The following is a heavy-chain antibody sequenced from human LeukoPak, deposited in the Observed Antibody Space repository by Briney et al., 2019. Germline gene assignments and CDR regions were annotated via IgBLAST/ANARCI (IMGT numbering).Heavy chain of an antibody. V-gene: IGHV3-21*01. CDR2: ISSSSSYI. CDR3: ARLQDYYDSSGYPLGGYFDY. Sequence: PGGSLRLSCAASGFTFSSYSMNWVRQAPGKGLEWVSSISSSSSYIYYADSVKGRFTISRDNAKNSLYLQMNSLRAEDTAVYYCARLQDYYDSSGYPLGGYFDYWGQGTLVTVSS. D-gene: IGHD3-22*01. CDR1: GFTFSSYS. J-gene: IGHJ4*02.